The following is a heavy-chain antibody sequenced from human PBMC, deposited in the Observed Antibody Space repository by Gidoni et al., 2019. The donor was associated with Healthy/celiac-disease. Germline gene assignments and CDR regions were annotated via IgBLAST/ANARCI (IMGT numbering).Heavy chain of an antibody. CDR2: IYYSGST. V-gene: IGHV4-39*01. Sequence: QLQLQESGTGLVKPSATLSLTCTVSGGSIRSSRYYWGWIRQPPGKGLEWIGSIYYSGSTYYNPSLKSRVTISVDTSKNQFSLKLSSVTAADTAVYYCAREDSVAATTIDYWGQGTLVTVSS. D-gene: IGHD6-6*01. CDR3: AREDSVAATTIDY. J-gene: IGHJ4*02. CDR1: GGSIRSSRYY.